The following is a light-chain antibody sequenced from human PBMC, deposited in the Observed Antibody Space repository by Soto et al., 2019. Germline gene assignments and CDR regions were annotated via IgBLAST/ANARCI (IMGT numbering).Light chain of an antibody. V-gene: IGLV1-44*01. Sequence: QSVLTQPPSASGTPGQTITISCSRSSSNIESETVNWYQQLPGTAPKLLIYGNNRRPSGVPDRFSGSKSVTSASLAISWLKSEDEADYYCAAWDGSLNGRVFGGGTQLTVL. CDR2: GNN. CDR3: AAWDGSLNGRV. J-gene: IGLJ2*01. CDR1: SSNIESET.